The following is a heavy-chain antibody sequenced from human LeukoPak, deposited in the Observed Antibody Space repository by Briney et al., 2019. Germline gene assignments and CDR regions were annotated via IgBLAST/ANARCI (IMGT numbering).Heavy chain of an antibody. Sequence: SETLSLTCTVSGGSISSGGYYWSWIRQPPGKGLEWIGYIYHSGSTYYNPSLKSRVTISVDRSKNQFSLKLSSVTAADTAVYYCARDGIAAAGPYFDYWGQGTLVTVSS. D-gene: IGHD6-13*01. V-gene: IGHV4-30-2*01. CDR3: ARDGIAAAGPYFDY. J-gene: IGHJ4*02. CDR2: IYHSGST. CDR1: GGSISSGGYY.